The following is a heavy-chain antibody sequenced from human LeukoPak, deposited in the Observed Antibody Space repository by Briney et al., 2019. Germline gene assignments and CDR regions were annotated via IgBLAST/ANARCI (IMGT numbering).Heavy chain of an antibody. CDR2: IAIKTVI. CDR1: GLSVSDYY. CDR3: ARGTYYSGSGPGNWFDP. J-gene: IGHJ5*02. V-gene: IGHV3-69-1*01. D-gene: IGHD3-10*01. Sequence: PGGSLRLSCAASGLSVSDYYMNWIRQSPGKGLEWVSHIAIKTVIEYADSVKGRFTIYRDNANNIVFLQMASLRPEDTAVYYCARGTYYSGSGPGNWFDPWGHGTLVTDSS.